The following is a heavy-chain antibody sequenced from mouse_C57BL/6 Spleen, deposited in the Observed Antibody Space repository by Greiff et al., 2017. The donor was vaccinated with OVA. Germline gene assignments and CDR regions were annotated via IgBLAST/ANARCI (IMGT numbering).Heavy chain of an antibody. D-gene: IGHD2-4*01. CDR3: ARGLQGAY. CDR1: GYTFTDYY. J-gene: IGHJ3*01. V-gene: IGHV1-76*01. CDR2: IYPGSGNT. Sequence: QVQLQQSGAELVRPGASVKLSCKASGYTFTDYYINWVKQRPGQGLEWIARIYPGSGNTYYNEKFKGKATLTAEKSSSTAYMQLSSLTSEYSAVYFCARGLQGAYWGQGTLVTVSA.